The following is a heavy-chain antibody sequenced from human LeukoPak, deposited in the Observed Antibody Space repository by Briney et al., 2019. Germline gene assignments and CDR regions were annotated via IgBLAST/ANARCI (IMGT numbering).Heavy chain of an antibody. CDR1: GFTFSTYS. Sequence: GGSLRLSCAASGFTFSTYSMIWVRQAPGKGLEWVSAISGSGGSTYYADSVKGRFTISRDNSKNTLYLQMNSLRAEDTAVYYCAKADYGDYVDDWGQGTLVTVSS. V-gene: IGHV3-23*01. CDR2: ISGSGGST. D-gene: IGHD4-17*01. J-gene: IGHJ4*02. CDR3: AKADYGDYVDD.